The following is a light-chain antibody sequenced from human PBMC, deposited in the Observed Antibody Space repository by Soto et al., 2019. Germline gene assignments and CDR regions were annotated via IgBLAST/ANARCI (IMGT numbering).Light chain of an antibody. J-gene: IGLJ2*01. CDR1: SSNIGSNI. V-gene: IGLV1-44*01. CDR3: ASWDDDLRGPV. CDR2: RND. Sequence: QSVLTQPPSVSAAPGQTVTISCSGSSSNIGSNIVTWYQQLPGSAPKLLMYRNDERPSGVSDRISASKSGTSASLAISGLQSEDEADYYCASWDDDLRGPVFGGGTKLTVL.